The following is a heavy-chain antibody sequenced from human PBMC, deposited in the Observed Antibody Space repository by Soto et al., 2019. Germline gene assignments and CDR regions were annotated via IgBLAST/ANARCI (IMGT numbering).Heavy chain of an antibody. CDR1: GFTFSSYG. Sequence: QVQLVESGGGVVQPGRSLRLSCAASGFTFSSYGMHWVRQAPGKGLEWVAVISYDGSNKYYGDSVKGRFTISRDNSKNTLYLQMNSLRAEDTAVYYCAKDRKHYDSSGYYPPLAFDIWGQGTMVTVSS. CDR3: AKDRKHYDSSGYYPPLAFDI. D-gene: IGHD3-22*01. V-gene: IGHV3-30*18. CDR2: ISYDGSNK. J-gene: IGHJ3*02.